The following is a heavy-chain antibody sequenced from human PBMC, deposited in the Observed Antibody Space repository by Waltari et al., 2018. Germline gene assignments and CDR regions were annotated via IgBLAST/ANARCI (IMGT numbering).Heavy chain of an antibody. D-gene: IGHD4-17*01. J-gene: IGHJ4*02. CDR1: GFAVSSSY. CDR2: IHAGGNT. CDR3: AKDRSYGHSLAN. V-gene: IGHV3-53*01. Sequence: EVLLMESGVGLLQRGGSLRLSCPASGFAVSSSYSNWVRQAPGRGLEWVSGIHAGGNTYYADSVQGRFTISRDNSKNTLYLQMNSLRAEDTAVYYCAKDRSYGHSLANWGQGTLVTVSS.